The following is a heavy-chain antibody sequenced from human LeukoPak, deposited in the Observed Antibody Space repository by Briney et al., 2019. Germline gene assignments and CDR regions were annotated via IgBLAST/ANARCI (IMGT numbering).Heavy chain of an antibody. CDR3: ARGERKTVITIFGVVIIDGDHGYYYYGMDV. CDR1: GYTFTSYD. V-gene: IGHV1-8*01. CDR2: MNPNSGNT. Sequence: ASVKVSCKASGYTFTSYDINWVRQATGQGLEWMGWMNPNSGNTGYAQKFQGRVTMTRNTSISTAYIELSSLRSEDTAVYYCARGERKTVITIFGVVIIDGDHGYYYYGMDVWGQGTTVTVSS. D-gene: IGHD3-3*01. J-gene: IGHJ6*02.